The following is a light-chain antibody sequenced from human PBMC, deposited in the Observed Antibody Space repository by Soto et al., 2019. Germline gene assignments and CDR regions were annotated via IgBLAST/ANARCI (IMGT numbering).Light chain of an antibody. J-gene: IGLJ3*02. CDR1: SGHSSYA. CDR2: LNSDGSH. Sequence: QLVLTQSPSASASLGASVKLTCTLSSGHSSYAIAWHQQQPEKGPRYLMKLNSDGSHSKGDGIPDRFSGSSSGAERYLTFSSLQSEDEADYYCQTWGTGIGVFGGGTELTVL. V-gene: IGLV4-69*01. CDR3: QTWGTGIGV.